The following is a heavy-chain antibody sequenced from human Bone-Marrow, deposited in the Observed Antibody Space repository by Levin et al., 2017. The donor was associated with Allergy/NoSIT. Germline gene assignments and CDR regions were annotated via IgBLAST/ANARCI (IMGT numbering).Heavy chain of an antibody. CDR1: GYSFTNNW. D-gene: IGHD6-13*01. Sequence: ASVKVSCKGSGYSFTNNWIGWVRQMPGKGLEWMGIIFPGDSDTRYSPSFQGRVTISVDKSVSTASLQWSSLEASDTAMYYCATAAAAGALYYFDYWGQGTLVTVSS. V-gene: IGHV5-51*01. CDR3: ATAAAAGALYYFDY. J-gene: IGHJ4*02. CDR2: IFPGDSDT.